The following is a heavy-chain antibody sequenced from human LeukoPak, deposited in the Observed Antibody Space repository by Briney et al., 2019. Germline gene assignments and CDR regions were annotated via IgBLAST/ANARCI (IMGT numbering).Heavy chain of an antibody. Sequence: SETLSLTCTVSGGSINSYYWSWIRQPPGKGLEWIGYIYYSGSTNYNPSLKSRVTISVDTSKNQFSLKLSSVTAADTAVYYCARDRGDTAFDYWGQGTLVTVSS. CDR3: ARDRGDTAFDY. V-gene: IGHV4-59*01. J-gene: IGHJ4*02. CDR1: GGSINSYY. CDR2: IYYSGST. D-gene: IGHD5-18*01.